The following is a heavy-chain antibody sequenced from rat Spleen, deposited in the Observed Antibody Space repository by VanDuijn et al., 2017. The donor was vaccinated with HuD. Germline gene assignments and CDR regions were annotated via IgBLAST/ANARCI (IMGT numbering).Heavy chain of an antibody. Sequence: QVQLKESGPGLVQPSQTLSLTCTVSGFSVTSYTVSWVRQPPGKGLEWIAAISSGGSTYYSSALKSRLSISRDTSKSQVYLKMNSLQTEDTATYYCGRHAYYDGYHHWYFDLWGPGTIVTVSS. CDR3: GRHAYYDGYHHWYFDL. D-gene: IGHD1-12*03. CDR2: ISSGGST. CDR1: GFSVTSYT. V-gene: IGHV2-6*01. J-gene: IGHJ1*01.